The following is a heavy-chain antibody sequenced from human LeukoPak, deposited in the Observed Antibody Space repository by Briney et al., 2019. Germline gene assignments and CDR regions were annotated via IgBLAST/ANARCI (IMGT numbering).Heavy chain of an antibody. J-gene: IGHJ4*02. CDR3: AKDLEVPYYFDY. V-gene: IGHV3-7*01. Sequence: GGSLRPSCAASGFTFSSYWMSWVRQAPGKGLEWVANIKQDGSEKYYVDSVKGRFTISRDNSKNTLYLQMNSLRAEDTAVYYCAKDLEVPYYFDYWGQGTLVTVSS. CDR1: GFTFSSYW. CDR2: IKQDGSEK.